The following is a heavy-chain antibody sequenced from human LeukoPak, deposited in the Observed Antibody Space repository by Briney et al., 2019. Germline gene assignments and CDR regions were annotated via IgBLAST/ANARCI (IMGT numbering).Heavy chain of an antibody. Sequence: GGSLRLSCAASGFTFSSYWMSWVRQAPGEGLEWVANIKEDGSEKYYVGSVKGRFTISRDNAENSLYLQMHSLRAEDTAVYYSARDKPSGSYCGSVFDYCGQGTLVTVSS. V-gene: IGHV3-7*01. J-gene: IGHJ4*02. CDR3: ARDKPSGSYCGSVFDY. CDR1: GFTFSSYW. CDR2: IKEDGSEK. D-gene: IGHD1-26*01.